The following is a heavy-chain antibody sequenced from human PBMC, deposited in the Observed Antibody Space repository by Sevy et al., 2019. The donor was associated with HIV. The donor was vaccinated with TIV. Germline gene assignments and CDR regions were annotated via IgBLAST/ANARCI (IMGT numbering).Heavy chain of an antibody. CDR1: GFTFSSYS. V-gene: IGHV3-21*01. CDR2: ISSSSSYI. Sequence: AGGSLRLSCAASGFTFSSYSMNWVRQAPGKGLEWVSSISSSSSYIYYADSVKGRFTISRDNAKNSLYLQMNSLRAEDTAVYYCAGYYYDSSGYYPYYYYMDVWGKGTTVTVSS. J-gene: IGHJ6*03. CDR3: AGYYYDSSGYYPYYYYMDV. D-gene: IGHD3-22*01.